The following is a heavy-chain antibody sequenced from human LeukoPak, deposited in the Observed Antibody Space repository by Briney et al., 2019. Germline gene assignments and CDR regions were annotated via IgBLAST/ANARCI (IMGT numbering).Heavy chain of an antibody. V-gene: IGHV1-24*01. CDR3: ASGYSYGNYYYYGMDV. J-gene: IGHJ6*02. CDR1: GYTLTELS. CDR2: FDPEDGET. D-gene: IGHD5-18*01. Sequence: GASVKVSCKVSGYTLTELSMHWVRQAPGKGLEWMGGFDPEDGETIYAQKFQGRVTMTEDTSTDTAYMELSSLRSEDTAVYYCASGYSYGNYYYYGMDVWGQGTTVTVSS.